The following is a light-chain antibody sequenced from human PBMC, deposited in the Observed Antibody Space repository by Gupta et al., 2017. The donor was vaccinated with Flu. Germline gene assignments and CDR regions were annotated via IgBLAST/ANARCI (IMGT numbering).Light chain of an antibody. Sequence: CTGTNLGTKFVCWYQQTPGQSPVLVIFQDKKRPSAVPDRFSGSNSGNTATLTISGTQATDDADVRCQTWDSSTVIFGGGTKLTVL. CDR3: QTWDSSTVI. CDR1: NLGTKF. V-gene: IGLV3-1*01. CDR2: QDK. J-gene: IGLJ2*01.